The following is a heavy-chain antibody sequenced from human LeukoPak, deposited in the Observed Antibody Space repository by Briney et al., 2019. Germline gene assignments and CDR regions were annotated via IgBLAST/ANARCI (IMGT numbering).Heavy chain of an antibody. Sequence: ASVKVSCKASGYTFTGYYMHWVRQAPGRGLEWMGWINPNSGGTNYAQKFQGWVTMTRDTSISTAYMELSRLRSDDTAVYYCARWAGSPYYYGMDVWGQGTTVTVSS. J-gene: IGHJ6*02. V-gene: IGHV1-2*04. CDR3: ARWAGSPYYYGMDV. D-gene: IGHD3-10*01. CDR2: INPNSGGT. CDR1: GYTFTGYY.